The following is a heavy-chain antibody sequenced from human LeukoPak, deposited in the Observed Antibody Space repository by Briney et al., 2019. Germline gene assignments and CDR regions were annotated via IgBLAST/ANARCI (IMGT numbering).Heavy chain of an antibody. D-gene: IGHD6-13*01. CDR1: GYSFSTYR. CDR2: IDPSDLYT. CDR3: ASSIAAAGIGQNTFEI. V-gene: IGHV5-10-1*01. Sequence: GESLKISCKGSGYSFSTYRISWVRQMPGKGLEWMGKIDPSDLYTDYSPSFQGHVTISADTSINTAFLEWSSLKTSDTAIYYCASSIAAAGIGQNTFEIWGQGTVVAVSS. J-gene: IGHJ3*02.